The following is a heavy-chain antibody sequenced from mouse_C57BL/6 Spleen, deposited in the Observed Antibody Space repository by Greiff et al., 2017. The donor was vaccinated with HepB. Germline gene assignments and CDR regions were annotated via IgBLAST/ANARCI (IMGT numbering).Heavy chain of an antibody. CDR2: ISSGGSYT. CDR1: GFTFSSYG. J-gene: IGHJ2*01. Sequence: EVQVVESGGDLVKPGGSLKLSCAASGFTFSSYGMSWVRQTPDKRLEWVATISSGGSYTYYPDSVKGRFTISRDNAKNTLYLQMSSLKSEDTAMYYCARHLGYSFDYWGQGTTLTVSS. D-gene: IGHD2-12*01. V-gene: IGHV5-6*01. CDR3: ARHLGYSFDY.